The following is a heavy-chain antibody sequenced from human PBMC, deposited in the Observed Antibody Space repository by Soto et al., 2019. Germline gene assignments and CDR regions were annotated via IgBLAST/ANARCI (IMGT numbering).Heavy chain of an antibody. D-gene: IGHD3-10*02. J-gene: IGHJ6*02. CDR2: INQSGST. Sequence: SETLSLTCAVYGESLSAYYWTWIRQPPGKGLEWIGEINQSGSTNYNPSLKSRVTMSADASKKHFSLEVTSVTAADTAVYYCARGTVYVPFLFPCLDVWGQGTTATVSS. CDR1: GESLSAYY. V-gene: IGHV4-34*01. CDR3: ARGTVYVPFLFPCLDV.